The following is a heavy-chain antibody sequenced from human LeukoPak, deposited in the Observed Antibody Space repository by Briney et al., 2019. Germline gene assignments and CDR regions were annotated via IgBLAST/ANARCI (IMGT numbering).Heavy chain of an antibody. D-gene: IGHD3-22*01. CDR3: ARDRDSYDSSGQTILFDY. J-gene: IGHJ4*02. CDR2: IYYSGST. CDR1: GGSISSYY. Sequence: PSETLSLTCTVSGGSISSYYWSWIRQPPGKGLEWIGYIYYSGSTYYNPSLKSRVTISVDTSKNQFSLKLSSVTAADTAVYYCARDRDSYDSSGQTILFDYWGQGTLVTVSS. V-gene: IGHV4-59*12.